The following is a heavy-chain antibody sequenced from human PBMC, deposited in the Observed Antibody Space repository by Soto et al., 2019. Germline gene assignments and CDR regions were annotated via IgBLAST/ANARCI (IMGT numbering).Heavy chain of an antibody. J-gene: IGHJ4*02. CDR1: GFSLSTSGVG. Sequence: QITLKESGPTLVKPTQTLTLTCTFSGFSLSTSGVGVGWIRQPPGKALEWLALIYWDDDKRYSPSLKSRLTITKDTSKNQVVLTMTTMDPVDTATYYCARTFCSGGGCYSEFDYWGQGTLVTVSS. D-gene: IGHD2-15*01. V-gene: IGHV2-5*02. CDR3: ARTFCSGGGCYSEFDY. CDR2: IYWDDDK.